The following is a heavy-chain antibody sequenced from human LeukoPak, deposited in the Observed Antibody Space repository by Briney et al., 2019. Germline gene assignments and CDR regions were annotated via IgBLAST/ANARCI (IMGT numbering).Heavy chain of an antibody. CDR1: GFTFSRHW. J-gene: IGHJ4*02. V-gene: IGHV3-74*01. CDR2: IKSDGTYS. D-gene: IGHD5-24*01. CDR3: AKEGRSLQTY. Sequence: GGSLRLSCAASGFTFSRHWMHWVRQAPGKGLVCVARIKSDGTYSDYGGSVRGRFTISRDNAKNSLYLQMNSLRVEDTAVYYCAKEGRSLQTYWGQGTLVTVSS.